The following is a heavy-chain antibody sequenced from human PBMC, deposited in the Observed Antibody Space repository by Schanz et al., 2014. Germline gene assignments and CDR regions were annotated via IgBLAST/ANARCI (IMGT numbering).Heavy chain of an antibody. CDR1: GFTFSDHY. V-gene: IGHV3-23*01. J-gene: IGHJ6*02. CDR2: ISARGGST. CDR3: AKARRKSNCSGGRCFHYSYYGMDV. Sequence: PGGSLRLSCAASGFTFSDHYMDWVRQAPGKGLEWVSTISARGGSTYYAGSVKGRFTISRDNSKNILYLQMNSLRAEDTAVYYCAKARRKSNCSGGRCFHYSYYGMDVWGQGTTVTVSS. D-gene: IGHD2-15*01.